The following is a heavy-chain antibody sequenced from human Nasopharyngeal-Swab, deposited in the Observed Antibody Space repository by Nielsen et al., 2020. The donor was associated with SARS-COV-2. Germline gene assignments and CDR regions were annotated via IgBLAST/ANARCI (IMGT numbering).Heavy chain of an antibody. CDR3: ATPVGDEGWGLYYYGMDV. D-gene: IGHD1-26*01. V-gene: IGHV3-48*03. J-gene: IGHJ6*02. CDR2: ISSSGSTI. CDR1: GFTFSSYE. Sequence: LSLTCAASGFTFSSYEMNWVRQAPGQGLAWVSYISSSGSTIYYADSVKGRFTISRDNAKNSLYLQMNSLRAEDTAVYYCATPVGDEGWGLYYYGMDVWGQGTTVTVSS.